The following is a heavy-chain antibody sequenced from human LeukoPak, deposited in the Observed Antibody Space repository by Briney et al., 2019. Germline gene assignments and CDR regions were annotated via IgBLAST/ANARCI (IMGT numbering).Heavy chain of an antibody. CDR2: ISGPSSHT. CDR3: ARVKVAREYCSGGSCYAYYFDY. V-gene: IGHV3-21*01. CDR1: GFTFSGFA. D-gene: IGHD2-15*01. J-gene: IGHJ4*02. Sequence: GGSLRLSCVASGFTFSGFAMIWVRQAPGKGLQWVSAISGPSSHTYYADSVRGRFTISRDNAKNSLYLQMNSLRAEDTAVYYCARVKVAREYCSGGSCYAYYFDYWGQGTLVTVSS.